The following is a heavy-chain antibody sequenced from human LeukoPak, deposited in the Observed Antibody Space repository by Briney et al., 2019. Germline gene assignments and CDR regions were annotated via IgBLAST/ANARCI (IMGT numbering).Heavy chain of an antibody. CDR1: GYTFITYK. CDR3: ARDARGAAAADDPFDI. J-gene: IGHJ3*02. Sequence: ASVKVSCKASGYTFITYKMHWVRQAPGQGLEWVGIINPSDGDRRNAQKFQGRVTMTRDTSISTAYMELSSLRSEDTAVYYCARDARGAAAADDPFDIWGQGTMVTVSS. CDR2: INPSDGDR. V-gene: IGHV1-46*01. D-gene: IGHD6-13*01.